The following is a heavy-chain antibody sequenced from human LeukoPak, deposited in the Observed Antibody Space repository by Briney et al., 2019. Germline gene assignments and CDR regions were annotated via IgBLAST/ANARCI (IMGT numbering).Heavy chain of an antibody. V-gene: IGHV3-48*03. CDR3: AKWGDYDVLTGYYVSDY. Sequence: GGSLRLSCAASGFTFSSYEMNWVRQAPGKGLEWVSYISSSGSTIYYADSVKGRYTISRDNAKNSLYLQMNSLRAEDTAVYYCAKWGDYDVLTGYYVSDYWGQGTLVTVSS. D-gene: IGHD3-9*01. J-gene: IGHJ4*02. CDR1: GFTFSSYE. CDR2: ISSSGSTI.